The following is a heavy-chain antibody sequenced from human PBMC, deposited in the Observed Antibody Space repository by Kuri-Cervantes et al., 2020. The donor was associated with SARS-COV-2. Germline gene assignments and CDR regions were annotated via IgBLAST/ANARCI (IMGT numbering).Heavy chain of an antibody. CDR2: INHRRAA. D-gene: IGHD3-3*01. J-gene: IGHJ4*02. CDR3: ARLSVPNYDFWSGYPPGGYYFDY. CDR1: GGSFSDYY. V-gene: IGHV4-34*01. Sequence: GSLRLSCAVYGGSFSDYYWTWIRQPPGKGLEWIGEINHRRAANPNPSLKSRVTMSVDTTEQQFSLKLRSVTAADTAVYYCARLSVPNYDFWSGYPPGGYYFDYWGQGTLVTGSS.